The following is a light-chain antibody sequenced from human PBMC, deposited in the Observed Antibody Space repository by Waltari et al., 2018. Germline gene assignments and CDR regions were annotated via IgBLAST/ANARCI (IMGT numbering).Light chain of an antibody. V-gene: IGKV3-11*01. CDR1: QSLNNY. CDR2: DFA. J-gene: IGKJ1*01. Sequence: EVVLRPSPPILSVSRRERVTSACSACQSLNNYFAWYREKPGPAPRPRFYDFATRATGTPARFSGSGSGTDYTLTISSVDPEDVAVYSWQHRPSGPPAWTFGQATRVEV. CDR3: QHRPSGPPAWT.